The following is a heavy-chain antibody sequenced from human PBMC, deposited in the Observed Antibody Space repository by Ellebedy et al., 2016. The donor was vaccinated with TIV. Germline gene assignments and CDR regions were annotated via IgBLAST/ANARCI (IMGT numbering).Heavy chain of an antibody. CDR3: ATNLGNWGGSYSEFDY. D-gene: IGHD1-26*01. CDR2: FDPEDGET. V-gene: IGHV1-24*01. J-gene: IGHJ4*02. Sequence: ASVKVSCXVSGYTLTELSMHWVRQPPGKGLEWMGGFDPEDGETIYAQKFQGRVTMTEDTSTDTAYMELSSLRSEDTAVYYCATNLGNWGGSYSEFDYWGQGTLLTVSS. CDR1: GYTLTELS.